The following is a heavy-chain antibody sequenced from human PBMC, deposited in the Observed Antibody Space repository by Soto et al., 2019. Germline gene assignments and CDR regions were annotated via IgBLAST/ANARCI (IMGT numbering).Heavy chain of an antibody. Sequence: SETLSLTCTVSGDSISRNGFFWTWIRQHPGKGLEWIGYIYNSGSSYYNPSLKSRVIISVDTSKNHFSLNLTAVTAADTAVYYCARGTMLRGPGYYYAMDVWGQGTTVTV. CDR1: GDSISRNGFF. CDR2: IYNSGSS. V-gene: IGHV4-31*03. D-gene: IGHD3-10*01. CDR3: ARGTMLRGPGYYYAMDV. J-gene: IGHJ6*02.